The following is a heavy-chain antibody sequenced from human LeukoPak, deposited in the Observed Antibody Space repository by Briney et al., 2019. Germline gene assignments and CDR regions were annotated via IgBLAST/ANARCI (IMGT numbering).Heavy chain of an antibody. CDR1: GGSISSYY. CDR3: AREPYPVGARTVDI. D-gene: IGHD1-26*01. J-gene: IGHJ3*02. Sequence: SETLSLTCTVSGGSISSYYWSWIRQPPGKGLEWIGYIYYSGSTNYNPSLKSRVTISVDTSKNQFSLKLSSVTAADTAVYYCAREPYPVGARTVDIWGQGTMVTVSS. CDR2: IYYSGST. V-gene: IGHV4-59*01.